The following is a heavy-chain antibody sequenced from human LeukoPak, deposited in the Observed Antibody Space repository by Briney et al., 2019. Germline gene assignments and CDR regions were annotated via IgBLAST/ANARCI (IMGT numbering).Heavy chain of an antibody. D-gene: IGHD3-16*02. CDR2: IYYSGST. J-gene: IGHJ5*02. CDR1: GGSISSYY. Sequence: PSETLSLTCTVSGGSISSYYWSWIRQPPGKGLEWIGYIYYSGSTNYNPSLKSRVTISVDTSKNQFSLKLSSVTAADTAVYYCARHNYDYVWGSYRSRFDPWGQGTLVTVSS. V-gene: IGHV4-59*08. CDR3: ARHNYDYVWGSYRSRFDP.